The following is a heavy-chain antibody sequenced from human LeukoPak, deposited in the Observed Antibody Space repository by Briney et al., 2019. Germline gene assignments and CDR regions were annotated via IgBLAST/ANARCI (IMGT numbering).Heavy chain of an antibody. Sequence: ASVKVSCKASGYTFTDYYMHWVRQAPGQGLEWMGWIHPNSGGTNSAQNFQGRVTMSRDTSITTAYMELSRLKSDDTAVYYCARQFGSGWYFDYWGQGTLVTVSS. D-gene: IGHD6-19*01. CDR2: IHPNSGGT. CDR1: GYTFTDYY. J-gene: IGHJ4*02. V-gene: IGHV1-2*02. CDR3: ARQFGSGWYFDY.